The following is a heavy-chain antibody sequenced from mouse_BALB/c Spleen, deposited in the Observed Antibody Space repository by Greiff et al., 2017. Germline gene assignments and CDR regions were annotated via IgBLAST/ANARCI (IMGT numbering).Heavy chain of an antibody. D-gene: IGHD4-1*02. V-gene: IGHV5-9-4*01. CDR3: ARSTGTSFYY. J-gene: IGHJ2*01. CDR2: ISSGGSYT. Sequence: VQLKESGGGLVKPGGSLKLSCAASGFTFSSYAMSWVRQSPEKRLEWVAEISSGGSYTYYPDTVTGRFTISRDNAKNTLYLEMSSLRSEDTAMYYCARSTGTSFYYWGQGTTLTVSS. CDR1: GFTFSSYA.